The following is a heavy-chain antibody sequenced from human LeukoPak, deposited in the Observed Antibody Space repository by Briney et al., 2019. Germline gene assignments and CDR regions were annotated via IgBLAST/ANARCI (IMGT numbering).Heavy chain of an antibody. CDR2: INHTGST. V-gene: IGHV4-34*01. CDR3: ARGPVRLARPYDY. CDR1: GGSLSGAY. J-gene: IGHJ4*02. D-gene: IGHD3-9*01. Sequence: SETLSLTCTVQGGSLSGAYWAWIRQPPGKGLEWIGEINHTGSTNYNPSFKSRVTMSADTPKNQFSLNLTSVTAADTALYYCARGPVRLARPYDYWGQGTLVTVSS.